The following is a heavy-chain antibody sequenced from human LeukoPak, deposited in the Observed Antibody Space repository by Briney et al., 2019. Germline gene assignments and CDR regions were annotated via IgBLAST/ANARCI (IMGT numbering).Heavy chain of an antibody. CDR1: GGSISSGGYS. J-gene: IGHJ4*02. V-gene: IGHV4-30-4*07. Sequence: PSQTLSLTCAVSGGSISSGGYSWSWIRLPPGKGLAWIGYIYYSGSTYYNPSLKTRVTISVDTSKNQFSLKLNSVTAADTAVYYCARDRNRGYRYSDYWGQGTLVTVSS. CDR2: IYYSGST. D-gene: IGHD1-14*01. CDR3: ARDRNRGYRYSDY.